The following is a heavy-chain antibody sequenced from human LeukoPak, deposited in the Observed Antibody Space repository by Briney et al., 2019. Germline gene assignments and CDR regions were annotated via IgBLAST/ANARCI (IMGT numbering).Heavy chain of an antibody. CDR2: INAGNGNT. CDR1: GYTFTSYA. V-gene: IGHV1-3*01. D-gene: IGHD4-11*01. CDR3: ARLRLGYSNYVYYYYGMDV. Sequence: ASVTVSCKASGYTFTSYAMHWVRQDPGQRLEWMGWINAGNGNTKYSQKFQGRVTITRDTSASTAYLELSSLRSEDTAVYYCARLRLGYSNYVYYYYGMDVWGQGTTVTVSS. J-gene: IGHJ6*02.